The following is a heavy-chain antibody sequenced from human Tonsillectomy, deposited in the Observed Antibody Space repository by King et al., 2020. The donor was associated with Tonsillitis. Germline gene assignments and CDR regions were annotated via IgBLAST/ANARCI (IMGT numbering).Heavy chain of an antibody. D-gene: IGHD4-17*01. Sequence: QLQESGPGLVKPSDTLSLTCAVSGYSISSSNWWGWIRQPPGKGLEWIGYIHYSGSTHYNPSLKSRVTVSVDTSKNQFSLKLSSVTAVDTAVYYCAGSGGTTVTTAGMDVWGQGTTVTVSS. CDR3: AGSGGTTVTTAGMDV. CDR2: IHYSGST. J-gene: IGHJ6*02. V-gene: IGHV4-28*01. CDR1: GYSISSSNW.